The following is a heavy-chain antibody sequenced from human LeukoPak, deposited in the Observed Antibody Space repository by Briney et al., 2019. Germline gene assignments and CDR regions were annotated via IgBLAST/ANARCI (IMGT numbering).Heavy chain of an antibody. D-gene: IGHD6-13*01. Sequence: GGSLRLSCAASGFTFSDHYMDWVRQAPGKGLEWVGRTRNKANSYTTEYAASVKGRFTISRDDSKNSLYLQMNSLKTEDTAVYYCARGSVDSSSWYDDYYYYYYVDVWGKGTTVTVSS. J-gene: IGHJ6*03. CDR3: ARGSVDSSSWYDDYYYYYYVDV. CDR1: GFTFSDHY. V-gene: IGHV3-72*01. CDR2: TRNKANSYTT.